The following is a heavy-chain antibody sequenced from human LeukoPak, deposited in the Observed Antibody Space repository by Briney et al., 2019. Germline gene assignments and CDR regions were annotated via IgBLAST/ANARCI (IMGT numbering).Heavy chain of an antibody. CDR2: IYYSGST. CDR1: GGSISSYY. D-gene: IGHD6-25*01. V-gene: IGHV4-59*01. J-gene: IGHJ4*02. CDR3: ARGRGAYFFDY. Sequence: SETLSLTCTVSGGSISSYYWSWIRQPPGKGLEWIGYIYYSGSTNYNPSLKSRVTISVDTSKNQFSLKLSSVTAADTAVYYCARGRGAYFFDYWGQGTLVTVSS.